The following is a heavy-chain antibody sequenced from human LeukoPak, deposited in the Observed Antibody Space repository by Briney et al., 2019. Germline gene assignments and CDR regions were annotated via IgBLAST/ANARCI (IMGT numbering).Heavy chain of an antibody. J-gene: IGHJ4*02. Sequence: SETLSLTCAVYGGSFSGYYWSWIRQPPGKGLEWIGEINHSGSTNYNPSLKSRVTISVDTSKNQFSLKLTSVTAADTAVYYCARSGSGYLRCYFDYWGQGTLVTVSS. CDR3: ARSGSGYLRCYFDY. CDR2: INHSGST. D-gene: IGHD5-12*01. CDR1: GGSFSGYY. V-gene: IGHV4-34*01.